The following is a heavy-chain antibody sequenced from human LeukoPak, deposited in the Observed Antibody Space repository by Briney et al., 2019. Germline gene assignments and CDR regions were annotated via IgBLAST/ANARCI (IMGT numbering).Heavy chain of an antibody. D-gene: IGHD3-3*01. CDR2: IYPGDSDT. CDR3: TKTRRSGSDAFDI. Sequence: PGASLQISCKGSGYSFTSYWIGWVRQLPGKGLEWMGIIYPGDSDTRYSPSFQGQVTISADKSISTAYLQWSSLKASDTAMYYCTKTRRSGSDAFDIWGQGTMVTVSS. V-gene: IGHV5-51*01. CDR1: GYSFTSYW. J-gene: IGHJ3*02.